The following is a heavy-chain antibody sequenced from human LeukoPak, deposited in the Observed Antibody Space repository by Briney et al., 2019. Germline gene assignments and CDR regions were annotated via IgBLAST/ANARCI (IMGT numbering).Heavy chain of an antibody. V-gene: IGHV1-18*01. Sequence: ASVKVSCKASGYTFTSYGISWVRQAPGQGLEWMGWISAYNGNTNYAQKLQGRVTMTTDTSTSTAYMELRSLRSDDTAVYYCAMHPPDYDFWSGDDYWGLGTLVTVSS. CDR2: ISAYNGNT. D-gene: IGHD3-3*01. CDR3: AMHPPDYDFWSGDDY. CDR1: GYTFTSYG. J-gene: IGHJ4*02.